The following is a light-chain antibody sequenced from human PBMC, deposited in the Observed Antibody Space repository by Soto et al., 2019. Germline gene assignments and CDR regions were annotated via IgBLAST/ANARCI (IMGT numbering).Light chain of an antibody. Sequence: ETVMTQSPATLSVSPGERATLSCMANQSISTDFAWYQQKPGQAPRLLIYGASTRAAGTPARFSGSGSGTEFTPTISSLQSEDSAVYYCQQYDKCHPRTFGQGTKVDIK. CDR1: QSISTD. CDR2: GAS. J-gene: IGKJ1*01. CDR3: QQYDKCHPRT. V-gene: IGKV3D-15*01.